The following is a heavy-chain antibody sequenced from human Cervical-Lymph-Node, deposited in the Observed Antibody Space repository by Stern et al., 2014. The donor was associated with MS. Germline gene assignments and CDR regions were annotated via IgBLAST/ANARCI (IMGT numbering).Heavy chain of an antibody. CDR2: YDPEQGES. CDR3: ATHRGRVTYYYGMDV. J-gene: IGHJ6*02. CDR1: GYTLSEIS. V-gene: IGHV1-24*01. D-gene: IGHD2-21*02. Sequence: QVQLVQSGAEVKKPGASVKVSCKVSGYTLSEISMHWVRHAPGTGLEWMGGYDPEQGESRYAQKFQGRVTMAENRSTDTAYMELSSLRSEDTAVYYCATHRGRVTYYYGMDVWGQGTTVTVSS.